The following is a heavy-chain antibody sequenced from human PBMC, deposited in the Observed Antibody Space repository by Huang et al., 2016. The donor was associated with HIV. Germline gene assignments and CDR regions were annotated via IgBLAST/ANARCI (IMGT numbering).Heavy chain of an antibody. D-gene: IGHD3-10*01. Sequence: QIQLAQSGAEVKKPGASVKVSCKASGYTFTNYDINWVRQAYGQGVEWMGWMNPKSGNVGYTKKFQGRVAILRNSSINTSYLEVTSLTSEDTAVYYCARGFGINYNHEAFDVWGQGTMVTVSS. J-gene: IGHJ3*01. CDR2: MNPKSGNV. CDR1: GYTFTNYD. CDR3: ARGFGINYNHEAFDV. V-gene: IGHV1-8*01.